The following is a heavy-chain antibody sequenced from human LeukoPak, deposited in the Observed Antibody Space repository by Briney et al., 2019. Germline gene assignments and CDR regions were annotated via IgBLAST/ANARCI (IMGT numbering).Heavy chain of an antibody. Sequence: PGGSMRLSSAPSGFTFSSYAMSCDRQAPEKGLEWVSVISASGRNTYYSESAKGQFTISRDNSKNTLYLQMSSLRAEDTAVYYCVRRGSNYPYYMDVWGKGTTVTVSS. V-gene: IGHV3-23*01. J-gene: IGHJ6*03. CDR3: VRRGSNYPYYMDV. CDR2: ISASGRNT. CDR1: GFTFSSYA.